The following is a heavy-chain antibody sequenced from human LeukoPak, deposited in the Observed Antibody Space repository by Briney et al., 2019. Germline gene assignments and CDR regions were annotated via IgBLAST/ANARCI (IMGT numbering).Heavy chain of an antibody. J-gene: IGHJ4*02. V-gene: IGHV4-34*01. CDR3: APLSFYVFWGGYYPNDY. CDR2: INHSGST. D-gene: IGHD3-3*01. Sequence: PSETLSLTCAVYGGSFSGYYWSWIRQPPGKGLERIGEINHSGSTNYNPSLKSRVTISVDTSKNQFSLKLSSVTAADTAVYYCAPLSFYVFWGGYYPNDYGGQGTLVTVSS. CDR1: GGSFSGYY.